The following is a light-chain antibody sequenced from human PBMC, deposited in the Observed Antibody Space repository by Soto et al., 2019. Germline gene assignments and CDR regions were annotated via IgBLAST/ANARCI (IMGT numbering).Light chain of an antibody. CDR1: QSISSW. Sequence: DIQMTQSPSTLSAFVGDRVTITCRASQSISSWLAWYQQKPGKAPKLLISKASSFESGVPSRLSGSGSGTEFTLTVSRLQPDYFATYCCKQFCTYPLTYGGGPEVEIK. J-gene: IGKJ4*01. CDR3: KQFCTYPLT. V-gene: IGKV1-5*03. CDR2: KAS.